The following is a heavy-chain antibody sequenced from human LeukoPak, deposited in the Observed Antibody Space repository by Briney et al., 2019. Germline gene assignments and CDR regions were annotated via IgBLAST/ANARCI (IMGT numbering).Heavy chain of an antibody. Sequence: GGSLEISCQCSGYSFTSYWIGWVRQLPGKGLEWMGIIYPGDSDIRYSPSFQGQVTISADKSISTAYLQWSSLKASGTAMYYCARQFGGNSEFDYWGQGTLVTVSS. CDR1: GYSFTSYW. V-gene: IGHV5-51*01. J-gene: IGHJ4*02. D-gene: IGHD4-23*01. CDR2: IYPGDSDI. CDR3: ARQFGGNSEFDY.